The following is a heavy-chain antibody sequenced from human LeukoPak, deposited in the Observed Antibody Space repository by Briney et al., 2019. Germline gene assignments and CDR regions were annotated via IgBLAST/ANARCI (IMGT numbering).Heavy chain of an antibody. CDR2: ITWNGDTT. V-gene: IGHV3-20*04. Sequence: GGSLRLSCAASEFTFDDYGMTWVRQAPGKGLEWVSYITWNGDTTAYADSVKGRFTISRDNAKNSLYLQMNSLRVEDTAFYYCARSSTTVTTRFFDLWGRGTLVTVSS. D-gene: IGHD4-17*01. J-gene: IGHJ2*01. CDR3: ARSSTTVTTRFFDL. CDR1: EFTFDDYG.